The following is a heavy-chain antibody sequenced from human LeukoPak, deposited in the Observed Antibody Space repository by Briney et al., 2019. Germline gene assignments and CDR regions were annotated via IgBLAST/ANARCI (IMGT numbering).Heavy chain of an antibody. CDR2: IYSGGDT. CDR1: GFTVSSNY. Sequence: GGSLRLSCAASGFTVSSNYMSWVRQAPGKGLEWVSVIYSGGDTYYADSVRGRFTVSRDNSKNTLYLQMNSLRDDDTAVYYCGKLKSSGYLIEYWGQGTLVTVSS. D-gene: IGHD3-22*01. V-gene: IGHV3-53*01. CDR3: GKLKSSGYLIEY. J-gene: IGHJ4*02.